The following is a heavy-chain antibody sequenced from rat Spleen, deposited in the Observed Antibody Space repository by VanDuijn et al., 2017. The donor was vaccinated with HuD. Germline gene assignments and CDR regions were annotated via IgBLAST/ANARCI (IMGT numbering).Heavy chain of an antibody. Sequence: EVQMVESGGGLVQPGRSLKLSCVASGFPFNKYWMTWIRQAPGKGLECVASITNKGDNTYYPDSVKGRFTISRDNAKSTLYLQMDSLRSEDTATYYCAGAGYLRDWYFDFWGPGTMVAVSS. V-gene: IGHV5-31*01. CDR1: GFPFNKYW. J-gene: IGHJ1*01. D-gene: IGHD2-2*01. CDR3: AGAGYLRDWYFDF. CDR2: ITNKGDNT.